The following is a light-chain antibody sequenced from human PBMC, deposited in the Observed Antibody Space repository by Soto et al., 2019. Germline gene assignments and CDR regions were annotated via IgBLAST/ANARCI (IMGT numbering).Light chain of an antibody. Sequence: EIVLTQSPGPLSLSPGERATLSCRASQTISSSHLAWYQQKPGQAPRLLIYGASSRATDIPDRFSGSGSGADFTLTISRLKPEDFAVYYCQHYDSSLRTFGPGTKVEIK. CDR1: QTISSSH. V-gene: IGKV3-20*01. CDR3: QHYDSSLRT. J-gene: IGKJ1*01. CDR2: GAS.